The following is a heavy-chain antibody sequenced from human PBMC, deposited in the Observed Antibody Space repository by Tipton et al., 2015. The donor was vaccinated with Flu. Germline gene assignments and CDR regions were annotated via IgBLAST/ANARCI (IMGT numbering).Heavy chain of an antibody. J-gene: IGHJ1*01. CDR3: ASVTNNYESLEF. CDR2: IYRIGST. Sequence: TLSLTCTVSGFSIRSGYYWAWIRQPPGKGLEWIGSIYRIGSTYYNPSLKSRVTISVDTSKDQFSLRLTSVTAADTALYYCASVTNNYESLEFWGQGTLVTVSS. CDR1: GFSIRSGYY. D-gene: IGHD3-22*01. V-gene: IGHV4-38-2*02.